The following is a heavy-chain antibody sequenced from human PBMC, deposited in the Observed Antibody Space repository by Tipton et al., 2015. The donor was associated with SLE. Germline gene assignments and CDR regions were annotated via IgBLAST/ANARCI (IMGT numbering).Heavy chain of an antibody. Sequence: TLSLTCTVSGGSISSYYWSWIRQPPGKGLEWIGNIYYSGSTNYNPSLKSRVTISVDTSKNQFSLKLSSVTAADTAVYYCARGPTRIYLDYWGQGTLVTVSS. CDR3: ARGPTRIYLDY. CDR2: IYYSGST. CDR1: GGSISSYY. J-gene: IGHJ4*02. V-gene: IGHV4-59*01.